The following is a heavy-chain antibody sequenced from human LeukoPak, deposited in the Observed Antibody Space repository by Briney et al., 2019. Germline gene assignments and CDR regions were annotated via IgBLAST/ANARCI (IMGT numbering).Heavy chain of an antibody. CDR1: GVSSDDYY. V-gene: IGHV4-34*01. D-gene: IGHD4-17*01. Sequence: SETLSLTCAVSGVSSDDYYWSWVRQTPGKGLEWIGEINHSGYTNDSPSLKSRVTLSIDTSRKQFSLNLRSVTVADAGIYYCTRMTTGHDYWGQGTLVTVSS. CDR2: INHSGYT. J-gene: IGHJ4*02. CDR3: TRMTTGHDY.